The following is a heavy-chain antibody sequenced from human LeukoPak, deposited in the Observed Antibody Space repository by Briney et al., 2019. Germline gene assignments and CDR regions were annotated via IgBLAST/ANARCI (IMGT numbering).Heavy chain of an antibody. CDR2: IYYSGST. D-gene: IGHD2-2*02. Sequence: PGGSLRLSCAASGFTFSSYGMHWIRQPPGKGLEWIGYIYYSGSTNYNPSLKSRVTISVDMSKNQFSLKLSSVTAADTAVYYCARNPGGYCSSTSCYSVFGWFDPWGQGTLVTVSS. V-gene: IGHV4-59*01. CDR1: GFTFSSYG. CDR3: ARNPGGYCSSTSCYSVFGWFDP. J-gene: IGHJ5*02.